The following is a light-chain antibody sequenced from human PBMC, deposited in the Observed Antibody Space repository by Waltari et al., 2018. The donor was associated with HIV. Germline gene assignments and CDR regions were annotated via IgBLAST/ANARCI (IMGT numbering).Light chain of an antibody. CDR2: GNI. CDR1: SSNIGANYE. V-gene: IGLV1-40*01. Sequence: QSVLTPPPSVSGAPGQPVTISCPGSSSNIGANYEVHWYQQLPGRAPKVLVYGNIYRPPGVPDRFSGSKSGTSASLAITGLQADDEGYYYCQSYDTRSSGFLVFGGGTKVTVL. J-gene: IGLJ3*02. CDR3: QSYDTRSSGFLV.